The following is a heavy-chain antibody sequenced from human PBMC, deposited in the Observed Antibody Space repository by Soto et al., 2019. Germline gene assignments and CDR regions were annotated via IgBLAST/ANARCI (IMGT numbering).Heavy chain of an antibody. V-gene: IGHV1-69*01. CDR1: GDSFNDYP. D-gene: IGHD6-13*01. Sequence: QVQLVQSGAEVRKPGSSVKVSCQSSGDSFNDYPVTWVRQAPGQGLEWMGGTIPVSGTTNYAQEFQGRVTITADVSTSTVYMELSSLKYEDTALYYCASSYGVSWYGDFWGQGTLVTVSS. J-gene: IGHJ4*02. CDR3: ASSYGVSWYGDF. CDR2: TIPVSGTT.